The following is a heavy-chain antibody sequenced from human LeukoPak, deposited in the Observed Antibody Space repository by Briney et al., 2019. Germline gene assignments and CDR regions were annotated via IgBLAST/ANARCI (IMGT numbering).Heavy chain of an antibody. V-gene: IGHV3-23*05. CDR1: GFTFSNYD. J-gene: IGHJ4*02. CDR3: ASGPTYDYVRVLLY. CDR2: IDSGATNT. D-gene: IGHD3-16*01. Sequence: GGSLRLSCAVSGFTFSNYDMNWVRQAPGKGLEWVSAIDSGATNTYYADFVKGRFTISRDNSRNTLYLQMNSLRAEDTAVYFCASGPTYDYVRVLLYWGQGTLVTVSS.